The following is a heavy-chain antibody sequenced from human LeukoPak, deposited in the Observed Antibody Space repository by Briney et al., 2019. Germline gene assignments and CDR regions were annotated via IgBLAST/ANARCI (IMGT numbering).Heavy chain of an antibody. CDR3: ASLLTTSYYFDY. CDR2: IYYSGST. V-gene: IGHV4-59*08. D-gene: IGHD2/OR15-2a*01. J-gene: IGHJ4*02. Sequence: SETLSLTCTVSGGCISSDYWSWIRQPPGKGLEWIGYIYYSGSTNYNPSLKSRVTISVDTSKNQFSLKLSSVTAADTAVYYCASLLTTSYYFDYWGQGTLVTASS. CDR1: GGCISSDY.